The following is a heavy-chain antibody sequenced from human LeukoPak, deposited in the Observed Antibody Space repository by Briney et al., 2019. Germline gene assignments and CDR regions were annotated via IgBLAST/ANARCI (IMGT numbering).Heavy chain of an antibody. D-gene: IGHD6-13*01. Sequence: GGSLRLSCAASGFTFSTYVMSWVRQAPGKGLEWVSSISGSGANTYHADSVKGRFTISRDNSKNALYLQMNSLRAEDTAVYYCAKDMYSSSWYYFDYWGQGTLVTVSS. CDR2: ISGSGANT. CDR1: GFTFSTYV. J-gene: IGHJ4*02. CDR3: AKDMYSSSWYYFDY. V-gene: IGHV3-23*01.